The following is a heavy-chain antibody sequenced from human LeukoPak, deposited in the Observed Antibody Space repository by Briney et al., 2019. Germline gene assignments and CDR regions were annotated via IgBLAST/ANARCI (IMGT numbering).Heavy chain of an antibody. V-gene: IGHV1-8*01. J-gene: IGHJ5*02. Sequence: AAVKVSCKPSLYTFIRYVLNWVRPATGQGGEWMGWMNPNSGNTGYAQKFQGRVTMTRNTSISTAYMDLSSLRSEDTAVYYCARGPGSSSWYDWFDPWGQGTLVTVSS. D-gene: IGHD6-13*01. CDR3: ARGPGSSSWYDWFDP. CDR2: MNPNSGNT. CDR1: LYTFIRYV.